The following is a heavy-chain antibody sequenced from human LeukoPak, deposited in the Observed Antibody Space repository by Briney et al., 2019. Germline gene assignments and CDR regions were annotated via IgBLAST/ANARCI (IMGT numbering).Heavy chain of an antibody. CDR1: GGSMTTHH. V-gene: IGHV4-59*11. J-gene: IGHJ4*02. Sequence: SETLSLTCTVSGGSMTTHHWNWIRQTPGKGLEWIGDVFDSGRTKVNPSLTSRVTLSTATSKNQLSLRLSSVTAADTAVYYCTTIKRGDIFGYFDFWGQGILVTVSS. CDR2: VFDSGRT. CDR3: TTIKRGDIFGYFDF. D-gene: IGHD5-18*01.